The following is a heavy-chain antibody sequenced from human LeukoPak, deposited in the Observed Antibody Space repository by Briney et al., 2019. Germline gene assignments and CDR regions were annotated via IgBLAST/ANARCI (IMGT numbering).Heavy chain of an antibody. D-gene: IGHD3-22*01. CDR1: GFNFSTYG. CDR2: ISYRGSNK. J-gene: IGHJ6*02. V-gene: IGHV3-30*18. CDR3: AKDLGYYDSSGIYYYCGMDV. Sequence: GGSLRLSCAASGFNFSTYGIHWVRQAPGKGLEWVAAISYRGSNKYYADCAKGRFTISRDNSRNTLYLQMNSLRAEDTAVYYCAKDLGYYDSSGIYYYCGMDVWGQGTTVTVSS.